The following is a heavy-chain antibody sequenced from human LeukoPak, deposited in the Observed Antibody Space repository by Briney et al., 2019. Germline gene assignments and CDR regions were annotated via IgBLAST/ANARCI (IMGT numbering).Heavy chain of an antibody. CDR1: GYSFTSYW. D-gene: IGHD2-2*02. V-gene: IGHV5-51*01. Sequence: GESLKISCKGSGYSFTSYWIGWVRQMPGKGLEWMGIIYPGDSDTRYSPSFQGQVTISADKSISTAYLQWSSLKASDTAMYYCARRRYCSSTSCYTGSAWFDPWGQGTLVTVSS. J-gene: IGHJ5*02. CDR3: ARRRYCSSTSCYTGSAWFDP. CDR2: IYPGDSDT.